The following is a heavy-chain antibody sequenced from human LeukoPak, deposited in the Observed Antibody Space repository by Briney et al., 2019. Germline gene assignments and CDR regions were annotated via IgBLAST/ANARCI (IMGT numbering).Heavy chain of an antibody. V-gene: IGHV3-21*01. CDR1: GFTFSSYS. Sequence: PGGSLRLSCAASGFTFSSYSMNWVRQAPGKGLEWVSSISSSSTYIYYADSVKGRFTISRDNAKNSLYLQMNSLRADDTALYYCARVRRDTAMVNYMDVWGKGTTVTISS. J-gene: IGHJ6*03. D-gene: IGHD5-18*01. CDR3: ARVRRDTAMVNYMDV. CDR2: ISSSSTYI.